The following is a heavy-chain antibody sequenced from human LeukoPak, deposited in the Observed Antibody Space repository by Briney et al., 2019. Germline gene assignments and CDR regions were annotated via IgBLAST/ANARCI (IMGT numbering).Heavy chain of an antibody. CDR2: ISWNSGSI. V-gene: IGHV3-9*01. CDR3: AKDRVRGTPTGIFDY. D-gene: IGHD3-10*01. Sequence: PGRSLRLSCAASGFTFDDYAMHWVRQAPGKGLEWVSGISWNSGSIGYADSVKGRFTISRDNAKNSLYLQMNSLRAEDTALYYCAKDRVRGTPTGIFDYWGQGTLVTVSS. CDR1: GFTFDDYA. J-gene: IGHJ4*02.